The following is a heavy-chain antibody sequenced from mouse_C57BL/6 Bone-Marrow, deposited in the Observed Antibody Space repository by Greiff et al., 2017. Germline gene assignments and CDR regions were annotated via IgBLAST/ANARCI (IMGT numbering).Heavy chain of an antibody. Sequence: VQLKESGAELVRPGASVKLSCTASGFNIKDDYMHWVKQRPEQGLEWIGWIDPENGDTEYASKLQGKATITADTSSNTAYLQLSSLTSEDTAVYYCTTTTTVLGGGYWGQGTTLTVSS. CDR3: TTTTTVLGGGY. D-gene: IGHD1-1*01. CDR2: IDPENGDT. CDR1: GFNIKDDY. J-gene: IGHJ2*01. V-gene: IGHV14-4*01.